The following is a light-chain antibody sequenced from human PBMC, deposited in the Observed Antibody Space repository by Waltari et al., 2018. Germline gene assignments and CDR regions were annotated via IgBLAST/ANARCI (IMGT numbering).Light chain of an antibody. J-gene: IGLJ2*01. CDR2: EVS. CDR1: SRAVGGHHY. V-gene: IGLV2-8*01. CDR3: SSYAGSNNVV. Sequence: QSALTQPPSASGSPGQSAPIACTATSRAVGGHHYVSWYQQDPGKAPKLMIYEVSKRPAGVPDRFSGSKSGNTASLTVSGLQAEDEADYYCSSYAGSNNVVFGGGTKLTVL.